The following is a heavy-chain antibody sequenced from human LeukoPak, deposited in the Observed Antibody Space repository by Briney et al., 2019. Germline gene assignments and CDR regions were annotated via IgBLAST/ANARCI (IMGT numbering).Heavy chain of an antibody. CDR3: ARDACSGGRCFHDY. J-gene: IGHJ4*02. Sequence: GGSLRLSCAASGFTFSNYWMSWVRQAPGKGLEWVANINQDGSEKKYVDSVKGRFTVSRDNAKNSLYLQMNSLGAGDTAVYYCARDACSGGRCFHDYWGQGVLVTVSS. CDR1: GFTFSNYW. CDR2: INQDGSEK. V-gene: IGHV3-7*01. D-gene: IGHD2-15*01.